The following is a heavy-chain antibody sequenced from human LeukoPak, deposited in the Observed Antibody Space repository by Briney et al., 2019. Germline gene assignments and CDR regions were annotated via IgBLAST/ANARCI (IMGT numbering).Heavy chain of an antibody. CDR1: GYTFTSYG. V-gene: IGHV1-18*01. D-gene: IGHD3-3*02. CDR3: ARDIRRRDFDY. CDR2: ISAYKGNT. J-gene: IGHJ4*02. Sequence: ASVKVSCKASGYTFTSYGISGVRQAPGEGLEWMGWISAYKGNTNYAQKLPGRVTMTTDPSTSTAYMELRSLRSDDTAVYYCARDIRRRDFDYWGQGTLVTVSS.